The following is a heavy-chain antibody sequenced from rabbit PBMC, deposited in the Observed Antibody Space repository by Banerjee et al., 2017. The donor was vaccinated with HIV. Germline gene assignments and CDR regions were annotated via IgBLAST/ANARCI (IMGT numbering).Heavy chain of an antibody. CDR3: ARDLAGVIGWNFNL. V-gene: IGHV1S45*01. CDR1: GIDLSSTYW. CDR2: IDAGSSVST. D-gene: IGHD4-1*01. J-gene: IGHJ4*01. Sequence: GIDLSSTYWICWVRQAPGKGLEWIACIDAGSSVSTYYASWAKGRFTISKTSSTTVDLKMTSLTAADTATYFCARDLAGVIGWNFNLWGPAPSSPS.